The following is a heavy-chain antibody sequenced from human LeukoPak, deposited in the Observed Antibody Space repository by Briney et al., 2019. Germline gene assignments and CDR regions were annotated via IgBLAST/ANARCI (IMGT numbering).Heavy chain of an antibody. V-gene: IGHV3-23*01. Sequence: PGGSLRLSCAASGFTFSSYAMSWVRQAPGKGLEWVSAISGSGGSTYYADSVKGRFTISRDNSKNTLYLQMNSLRAEDTAVYYCAKAKYQLLRSVLYFDYWGQGTLVTVSS. CDR3: AKAKYQLLRSVLYFDY. CDR1: GFTFSSYA. CDR2: ISGSGGST. D-gene: IGHD2-2*01. J-gene: IGHJ4*02.